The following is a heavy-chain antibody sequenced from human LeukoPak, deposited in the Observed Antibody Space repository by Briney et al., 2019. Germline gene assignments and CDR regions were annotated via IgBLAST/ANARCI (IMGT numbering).Heavy chain of an antibody. CDR1: GFTFSSYG. CDR3: AKDWYYYDTTGDY. CDR2: ISYDGSNK. D-gene: IGHD3-22*01. Sequence: GRSLRLSCAASGFTFSSYGMHWVRQAPGKGLEWVAVISYDGSNKYYADSVKGRFTISRDNSKNTLYLQMNSLRAEDTAVYYCAKDWYYYDTTGDYWGQGTLVTVSS. J-gene: IGHJ4*02. V-gene: IGHV3-30*18.